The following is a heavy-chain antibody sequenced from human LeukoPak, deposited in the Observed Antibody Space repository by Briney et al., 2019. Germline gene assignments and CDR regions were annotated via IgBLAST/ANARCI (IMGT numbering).Heavy chain of an antibody. CDR3: ARRGLDTALDY. J-gene: IGHJ4*02. Sequence: PGGSLRLSCAASGFTFSSYDMHWVRQVTGKGLEWVSAIGIAGDTYYPGSVKGRFTISRENAKNSLYLQMNSLRAGDTAVYYCARRGLDTALDYWGQGTLVTVSS. CDR1: GFTFSSYD. D-gene: IGHD5-18*01. V-gene: IGHV3-13*01. CDR2: IGIAGDT.